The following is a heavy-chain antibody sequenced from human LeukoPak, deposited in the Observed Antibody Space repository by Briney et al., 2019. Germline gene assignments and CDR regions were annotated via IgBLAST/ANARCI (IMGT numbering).Heavy chain of an antibody. CDR1: GGSISSYY. V-gene: IGHV4-59*01. Sequence: PSETLSLTCTVSGGSISSYYWSWIRQPPGKGLEWIGYIYYSGSTNYNPSLKSRVTISVHTSKNQFSLKLSAVTAADTAVYYCARARYYFDYWGQGTLVTVSS. CDR2: IYYSGST. J-gene: IGHJ4*02. CDR3: ARARYYFDY.